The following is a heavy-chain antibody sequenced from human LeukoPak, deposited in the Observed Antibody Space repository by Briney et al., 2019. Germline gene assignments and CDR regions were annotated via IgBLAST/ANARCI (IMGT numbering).Heavy chain of an antibody. CDR2: IKQDGSDK. J-gene: IGHJ4*02. Sequence: GGSLRLSCAASGFTFPNYWMSWVRQAPGKGLEWVANIKQDGSDKYYMDSVKGRFTISRDNAKNSLYLQMNSLRAEDSGVYYCTRGGGNFDLWGQGTLVTVSS. D-gene: IGHD3-10*01. V-gene: IGHV3-7*01. CDR1: GFTFPNYW. CDR3: TRGGGNFDL.